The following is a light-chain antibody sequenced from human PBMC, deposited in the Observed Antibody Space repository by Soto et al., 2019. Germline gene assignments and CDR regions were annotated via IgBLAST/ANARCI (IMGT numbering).Light chain of an antibody. Sequence: EIVLTQSPATPSLSPGERATLSCRASRSVGNNLAWYQKKPGQAPGLLIYAASTRATGIPARFSGSGSGTDFTLTISSLEPEDFAVYYCQQHADWPLTFGGGTKVDIK. CDR3: QQHADWPLT. J-gene: IGKJ4*01. CDR2: AAS. V-gene: IGKV3-11*01. CDR1: RSVGNN.